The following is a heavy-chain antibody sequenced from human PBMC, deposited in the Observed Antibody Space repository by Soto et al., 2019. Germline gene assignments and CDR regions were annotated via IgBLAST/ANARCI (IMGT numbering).Heavy chain of an antibody. CDR2: IIPIFGTA. CDR1: GGTFSSYA. V-gene: IGHV1-69*01. CDR3: ARSQNGWYSGWFDP. Sequence: QVQLVQSGAEVKKPGSSVKVSCKASGGTFSSYAIIWVRHAPGQGLEWMGGIIPIFGTANYAQKFQGRVTIPADESTSTAYMELSSLRSEDTAVYYCARSQNGWYSGWFDPWGQGTLVTVSS. D-gene: IGHD6-19*01. J-gene: IGHJ5*02.